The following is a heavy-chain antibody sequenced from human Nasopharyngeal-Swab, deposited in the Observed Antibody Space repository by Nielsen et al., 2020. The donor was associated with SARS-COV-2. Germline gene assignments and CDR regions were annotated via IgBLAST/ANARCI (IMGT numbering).Heavy chain of an antibody. Sequence: SGPTLVQPTKTLTLTCTFSGFSLSTSGMCVSWIRQPPGKALEWLARIDWDDDKYYSTSLKTRLTISKDTSKNQVVLTMTNMDPVDTATYYCARTPYSTRGLDFDYWGQGTLVTVSS. J-gene: IGHJ4*02. D-gene: IGHD2/OR15-2a*01. V-gene: IGHV2-70*11. CDR3: ARTPYSTRGLDFDY. CDR2: IDWDDDK. CDR1: GFSLSTSGMC.